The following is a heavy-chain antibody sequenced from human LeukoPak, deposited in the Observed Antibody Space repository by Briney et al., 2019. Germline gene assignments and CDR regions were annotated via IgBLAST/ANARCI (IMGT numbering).Heavy chain of an antibody. V-gene: IGHV2-70*01. Sequence: SGPTLVNPTQTLTLTCTFSGFSLTTSGMCVSWIRQPPGKALEWLALIDWDDDKYYSTSLETRLTISKDTSKNQVVLTMTNMDPVDTATYYCARPNHFDGGGYLYYFDSWGQGTLVTVSS. CDR1: GFSLTTSGMC. CDR2: IDWDDDK. J-gene: IGHJ4*02. CDR3: ARPNHFDGGGYLYYFDS. D-gene: IGHD3-22*01.